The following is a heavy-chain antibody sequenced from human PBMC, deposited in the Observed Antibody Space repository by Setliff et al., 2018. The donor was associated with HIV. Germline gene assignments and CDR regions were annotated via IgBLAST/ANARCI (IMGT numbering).Heavy chain of an antibody. D-gene: IGHD6-19*01. CDR2: IIPILAIT. Sequence: ASVKVSCKASGGAFSSYALSWVRQAPGQGLEWMGGIIPILAITNYAQKFQGRVTITADRSSGTAHMELSSLRSEDTAVYYCARDSAVPSLYHYYYMDVWGEGTTVTVSS. J-gene: IGHJ6*03. CDR1: GGAFSSYA. CDR3: ARDSAVPSLYHYYYMDV. V-gene: IGHV1-69*10.